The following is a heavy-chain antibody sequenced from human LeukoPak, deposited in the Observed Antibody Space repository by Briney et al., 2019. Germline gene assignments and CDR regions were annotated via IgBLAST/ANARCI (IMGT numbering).Heavy chain of an antibody. J-gene: IGHJ4*02. CDR1: GFTFSSYY. CDR2: IDSDGNIT. V-gene: IGHV3-74*01. D-gene: IGHD3-22*01. CDR3: QRFSYNSSVYYDY. Sequence: GGSLRLSCAASGFTFSSYYIHWVRQAPGKGLVWVSRIDSDGNITTYADSVKGRFTISRDNAKNTLYLQMNSLRAEDTAVYYCQRFSYNSSVYYDYGAGGTLATVSS.